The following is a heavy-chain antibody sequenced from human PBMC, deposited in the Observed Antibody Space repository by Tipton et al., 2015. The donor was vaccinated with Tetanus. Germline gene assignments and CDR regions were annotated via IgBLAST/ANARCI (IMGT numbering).Heavy chain of an antibody. J-gene: IGHJ4*02. CDR3: ARKEYSDRRRSVDY. Sequence: SLRLSCAASGFTFSNHWMHWVRHVPGKGLLWVSRINNDGSSRVYADSVRGRFTISRDNAKNTLNLQMSSLRAEDTAVYYCARKEYSDRRRSVDYWGQGTLVTVSS. CDR1: GFTFSNHW. V-gene: IGHV3-74*03. CDR2: INNDGSSR. D-gene: IGHD5-12*01.